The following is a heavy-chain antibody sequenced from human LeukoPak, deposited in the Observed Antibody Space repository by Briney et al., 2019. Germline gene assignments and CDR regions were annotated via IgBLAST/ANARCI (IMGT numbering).Heavy chain of an antibody. J-gene: IGHJ3*02. CDR2: IGGRAGST. V-gene: IGHV3-23*01. CDR3: AKTSGGSYFDAFDI. Sequence: GGSLRLSCAASGFTFSGYAMSWVRQAPGKGLEWVSVIGGRAGSTYYADSVKGRFTISRDNSKNMLYLQMNSLRAEDTAVYYCAKTSGGSYFDAFDIWGQGTMVTVSS. D-gene: IGHD1-26*01. CDR1: GFTFSGYA.